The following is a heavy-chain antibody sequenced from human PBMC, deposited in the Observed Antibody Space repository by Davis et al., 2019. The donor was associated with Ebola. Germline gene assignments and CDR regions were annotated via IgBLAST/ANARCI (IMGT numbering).Heavy chain of an antibody. CDR1: GFTFSSYS. CDR2: IKSKTDGGTT. D-gene: IGHD6-13*01. J-gene: IGHJ6*02. Sequence: GESLKISCAASGFTFSSYSMNWVRQAPGKGLEWVGRIKSKTDGGTTDYAAPVKGRFTISRDDSKSIAYLQMNSLKSEDTAVYYCARDLKQPPPSYYNGMDVWGQGTTVTVSS. CDR3: ARDLKQPPPSYYNGMDV. V-gene: IGHV3-15*01.